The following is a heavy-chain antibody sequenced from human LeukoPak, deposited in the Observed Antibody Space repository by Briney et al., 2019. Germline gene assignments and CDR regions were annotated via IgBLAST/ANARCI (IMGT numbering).Heavy chain of an antibody. CDR1: GFTVSSNY. V-gene: IGHV3-53*01. D-gene: IGHD5-18*01. CDR3: ARDLSGVTGYTYGRGIDY. CDR2: TYSNGRT. J-gene: IGHJ4*02. Sequence: GGSLRLSCAASGFTVSSNYMSWVRQAPGKGLEWVSVTYSNGRTYYADSVKGRFTISRDISKNTLYLQMNSLRAEDTAVYYCARDLSGVTGYTYGRGIDYWGQGTLVTVSS.